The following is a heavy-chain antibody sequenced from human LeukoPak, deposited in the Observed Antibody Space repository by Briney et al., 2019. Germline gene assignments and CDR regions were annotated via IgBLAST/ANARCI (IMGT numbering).Heavy chain of an antibody. J-gene: IGHJ5*02. CDR3: ARADPNASGYFYRFNWFDP. Sequence: KPSETLSLTCTVSGGSISSYYWSWIRQPPGKGLEWVGHVYNSGSTNYNPSLKSRVTISLDTSKFQFSLRLNSVTAADTAVYYCARADPNASGYFYRFNWFDPWGQGTLVTVSS. CDR1: GGSISSYY. D-gene: IGHD3-10*01. CDR2: VYNSGST. V-gene: IGHV4-59*01.